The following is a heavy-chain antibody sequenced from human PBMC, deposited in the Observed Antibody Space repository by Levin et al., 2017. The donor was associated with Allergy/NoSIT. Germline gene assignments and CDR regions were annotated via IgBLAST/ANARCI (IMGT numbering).Heavy chain of an antibody. CDR2: ISGSGGST. CDR3: AKDAARYYGSGSYSDY. Sequence: GGSLRLSCAASGFTFSSYAMSWVRQAPGKGLEWVSAISGSGGSTYYADSVKGRFTISRDNSKNTLYLQMNSLRAEDTAVYYCAKDAARYYGSGSYSDYWGQGTLVTVSS. CDR1: GFTFSSYA. D-gene: IGHD3-10*01. V-gene: IGHV3-23*01. J-gene: IGHJ4*02.